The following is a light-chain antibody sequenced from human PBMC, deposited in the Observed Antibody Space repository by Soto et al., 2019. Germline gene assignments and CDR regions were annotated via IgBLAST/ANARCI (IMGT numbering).Light chain of an antibody. V-gene: IGLV2-8*01. CDR3: SSYAGSDNYV. CDR2: EVS. Sequence: ALTQPPSASGSPGQSVTISCSGTSSETGDYNYVSWYQQHPGKAPKLMIYEVSKRPSGVPDRFSGSKSGNTASLTVSGLQAEDEADYYCSSYAGSDNYVFGTGTQLTVL. CDR1: SSETGDYNY. J-gene: IGLJ1*01.